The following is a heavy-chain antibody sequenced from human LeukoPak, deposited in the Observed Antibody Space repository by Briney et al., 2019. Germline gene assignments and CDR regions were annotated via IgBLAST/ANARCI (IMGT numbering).Heavy chain of an antibody. J-gene: IGHJ4*02. Sequence: SETLSLTCTVSGGSVSSGSYYWSWIRQPPGKELEWIGYIYYSGNTNYNPSLKSRVTISGDTSKNQFSLKLSSVTAADTAVYYCARGADGYNPGYFDYWGQGTLVTVSS. CDR2: IYYSGNT. CDR1: GGSVSSGSYY. CDR3: ARGADGYNPGYFDY. D-gene: IGHD5-24*01. V-gene: IGHV4-61*01.